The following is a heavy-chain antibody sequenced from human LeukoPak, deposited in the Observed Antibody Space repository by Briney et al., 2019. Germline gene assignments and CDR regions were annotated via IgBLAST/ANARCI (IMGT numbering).Heavy chain of an antibody. V-gene: IGHV4-34*01. Sequence: PSETLSLTCAVYGGSFSGYYWSWIRQPPGKGLEWIGEINHSGSTNYNPSLKSRVTISVDTSKNQFSLKLSSVTAADTAVYYCAWEEWLHLPGRYYYYGMDVWGQGTTVTVSS. D-gene: IGHD3-3*01. CDR3: AWEEWLHLPGRYYYYGMDV. CDR1: GGSFSGYY. J-gene: IGHJ6*02. CDR2: INHSGST.